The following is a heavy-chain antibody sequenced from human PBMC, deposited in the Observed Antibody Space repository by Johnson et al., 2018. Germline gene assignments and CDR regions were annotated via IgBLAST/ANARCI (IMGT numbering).Heavy chain of an antibody. V-gene: IGHV3-23*04. CDR2: ISGSGGST. J-gene: IGHJ6*02. D-gene: IGHD2-15*01. Sequence: VQLVESGGGLVQPGGSLRLSCAASGFTFSSYAMSWVRQAPGKGLEWVSAISGSGGSTYYADSVKGRFTISRDNSKNTLSLQMNSLRAEDTAVYYCAKIMVAATYYYYGMDVWGQGTTVTVSS. CDR1: GFTFSSYA. CDR3: AKIMVAATYYYYGMDV.